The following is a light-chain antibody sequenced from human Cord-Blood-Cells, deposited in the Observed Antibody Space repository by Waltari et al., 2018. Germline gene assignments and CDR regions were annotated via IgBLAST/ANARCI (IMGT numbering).Light chain of an antibody. CDR2: DVS. V-gene: IGLV2-14*01. CDR3: SSYTSSSTYV. J-gene: IGLJ1*01. Sequence: QSALTQPASVSGSPGQSITISCTGTSSDVGGYNYVSWYQQHPVKAPKLMIYDVSNRPSGVSNRFSGSKSGNTSSLTSSRLQAEDEADYYCSSYTSSSTYVFGTGTKVTVL. CDR1: SSDVGGYNY.